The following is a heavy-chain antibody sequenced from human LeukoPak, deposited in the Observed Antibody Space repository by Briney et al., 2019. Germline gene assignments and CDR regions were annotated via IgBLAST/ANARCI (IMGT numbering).Heavy chain of an antibody. J-gene: IGHJ4*02. CDR3: ARLYSSGWYGFGGPARPVYYFDY. CDR1: GGSFSGYY. V-gene: IGHV4-34*01. D-gene: IGHD6-19*01. Sequence: SETLSLTCAVYGGSFSGYYWSWIRQPPGKGLEWIGETNHSGSTNYNPSLKSRVTISVDTSKNQFSLKLSSVTAADTAVYYCARLYSSGWYGFGGPARPVYYFDYWGQGTLVTVSS. CDR2: TNHSGST.